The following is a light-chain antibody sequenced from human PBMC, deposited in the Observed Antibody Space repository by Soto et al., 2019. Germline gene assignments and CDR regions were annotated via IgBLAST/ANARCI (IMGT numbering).Light chain of an antibody. CDR3: QQFNNYLSLT. CDR1: QGISSA. Sequence: AIQLTQSPSSLSASVGDRVTITCRASQGISSALAWYQQKPGKAPKLLIYDASSLESGVSSRFSGSGSGTDFTLTISSLQPEDFATYYCQQFNNYLSLTFGGGTKVEIK. J-gene: IGKJ4*01. V-gene: IGKV1D-13*01. CDR2: DAS.